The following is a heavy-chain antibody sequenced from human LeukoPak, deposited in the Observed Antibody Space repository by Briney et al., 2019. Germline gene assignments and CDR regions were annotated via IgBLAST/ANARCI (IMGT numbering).Heavy chain of an antibody. CDR2: INNDGGIT. J-gene: IGHJ4*02. D-gene: IGHD6-19*01. Sequence: GGSLRLSCAASGFTFTNYCMHWVRQAPGQGLVWVSRINNDGGITAYADSVKGRFTISRDNANSTLYLQMNSLRAEDTAVYYCARTYSSFDYWGQGTLVTVSS. V-gene: IGHV3-74*01. CDR1: GFTFTNYC. CDR3: ARTYSSFDY.